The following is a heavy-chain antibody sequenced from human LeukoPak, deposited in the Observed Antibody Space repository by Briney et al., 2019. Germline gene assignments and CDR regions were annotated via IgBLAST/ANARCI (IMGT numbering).Heavy chain of an antibody. CDR1: GGSISSYY. J-gene: IGHJ4*02. CDR2: IYTSGST. Sequence: SETLSLTCTVSGGSISSYYWSWIRQLAGKGLEWIGRIYTSGSTNYNPSLKSRVTMSVDTSKNQFSLKLSSVTAADTAVYYCASTFYYYDSSGFDYWGQGTLVTVSS. CDR3: ASTFYYYDSSGFDY. V-gene: IGHV4-4*07. D-gene: IGHD3-22*01.